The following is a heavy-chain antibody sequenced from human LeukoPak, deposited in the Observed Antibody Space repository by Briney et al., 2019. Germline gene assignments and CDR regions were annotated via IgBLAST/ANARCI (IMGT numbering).Heavy chain of an antibody. CDR2: IYYSGST. D-gene: IGHD1-26*01. CDR1: GGSISSSSYY. V-gene: IGHV4-39*07. Sequence: PSETLSLTCTVSGGSISSSSYYWGWIRQPPGKGLEWIGSIYYSGSTYYNPSLKSRVTISVDTSKNQFSLKLRSVTAADSAVYYCARRVGPGVSYPDYWGQGTLVTVSS. CDR3: ARRVGPGVSYPDY. J-gene: IGHJ4*02.